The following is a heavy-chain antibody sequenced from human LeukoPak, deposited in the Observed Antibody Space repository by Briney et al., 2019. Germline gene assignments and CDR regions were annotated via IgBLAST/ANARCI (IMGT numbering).Heavy chain of an antibody. Sequence: ASVKVSCKSSGYTFNTYGITWVRQAPGQGLEWMGWISTYNGHTNYAQKFQGRVTMTRDTSISTAYMELSRLRSDDTAVYYCARAGVKYSSSSTFDPWGQGTLVTVSS. D-gene: IGHD6-6*01. CDR1: GYTFNTYG. CDR2: ISTYNGHT. V-gene: IGHV1-18*01. J-gene: IGHJ5*02. CDR3: ARAGVKYSSSSTFDP.